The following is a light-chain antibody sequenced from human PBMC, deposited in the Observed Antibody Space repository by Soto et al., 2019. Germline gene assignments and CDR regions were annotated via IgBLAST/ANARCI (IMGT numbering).Light chain of an antibody. J-gene: IGKJ5*01. CDR3: QQHGNWPLT. V-gene: IGKV3D-20*02. Sequence: EIVLTQTPGTVSLSPGERATLYCRASQSVRSTYFAWYQHKPGQAPRLLIFDASTRATGVPDRFSGSGSGTDFTLTISRLEPEDFAVYYCQQHGNWPLTFGQGTRLEIK. CDR1: QSVRSTY. CDR2: DAS.